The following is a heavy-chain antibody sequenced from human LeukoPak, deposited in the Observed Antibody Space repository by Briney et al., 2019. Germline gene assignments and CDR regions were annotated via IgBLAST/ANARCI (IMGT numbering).Heavy chain of an antibody. CDR2: MNPKNGNI. V-gene: IGHV1-8*01. CDR1: EYTFSSYD. D-gene: IGHD5-18*01. CDR3: TRGGGLNGYGYGCDFDH. Sequence: ASVKVSCKASEYTFSSYDINWVRQTTGQGLEWMGWMNPKNGNIAYARKFQGRVSMTRNTSISTAYMELSSLTSEDTAVYYCTRGGGLNGYGYGCDFDHWGQGTLVTVSS. J-gene: IGHJ4*02.